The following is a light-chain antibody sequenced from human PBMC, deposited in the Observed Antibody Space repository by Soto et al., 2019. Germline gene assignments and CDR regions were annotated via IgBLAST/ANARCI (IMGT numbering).Light chain of an antibody. CDR1: SSDVGGYNY. J-gene: IGLJ1*01. Sequence: QSVLTQPASLSGSPGQSITISCTGTSSDVGGYNYVSWYQQHPGKDPKLMIYDVSNRPSGVSNRVSGFWSGSPRCLTISGHDAEEEADDYCSSHTCNRSYLFGSGTKVIVL. V-gene: IGLV2-14*03. CDR2: DVS. CDR3: SSHTCNRSYL.